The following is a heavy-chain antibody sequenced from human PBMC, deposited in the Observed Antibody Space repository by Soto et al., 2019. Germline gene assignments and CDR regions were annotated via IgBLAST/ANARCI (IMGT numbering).Heavy chain of an antibody. CDR3: ERAPSGSYPELDY. Sequence: QVQLVESGGGVVQPGRSLRLSCAASGFIFSSYTMHWVRQAPGKGLEWVGVITYDGSNQYYADSVKGRFTISRDNSRNMLFLQMNSLRPDDTAAYYCERAPSGSYPELDYWGQGTLVTVSS. D-gene: IGHD1-26*01. CDR1: GFIFSSYT. J-gene: IGHJ4*02. V-gene: IGHV3-30-3*01. CDR2: ITYDGSNQ.